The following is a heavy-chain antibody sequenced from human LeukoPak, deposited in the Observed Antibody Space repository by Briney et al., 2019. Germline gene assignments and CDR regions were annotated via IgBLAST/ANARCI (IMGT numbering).Heavy chain of an antibody. CDR1: GGSISSYH. J-gene: IGHJ4*02. V-gene: IGHV4-59*08. Sequence: PSETLSLTCTVSGGSISSYHWSWIRQPPGKGLESIGYIYSSGSTHYNPSLKSRVTISVDTSKNQFSLKLTSVTAADTAVYYCARSLPLPQLDYWGQGTLVTVSS. CDR3: ARSLPLPQLDY. CDR2: IYSSGST.